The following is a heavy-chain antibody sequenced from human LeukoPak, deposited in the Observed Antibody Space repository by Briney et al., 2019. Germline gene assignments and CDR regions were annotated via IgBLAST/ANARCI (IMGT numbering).Heavy chain of an antibody. CDR2: IRSDNGKT. CDR3: ARGYSSGWYSVDY. Sequence: ASVKVSCKASGYTFTSYGISWVRQAPGQGLEWMGWIRSDNGKTNYAQKLQGRVTLTTDTTTSTAYMELRSLRSDDTAIYYCARGYSSGWYSVDYWGQGTLITVSS. CDR1: GYTFTSYG. V-gene: IGHV1-18*01. D-gene: IGHD6-19*01. J-gene: IGHJ4*02.